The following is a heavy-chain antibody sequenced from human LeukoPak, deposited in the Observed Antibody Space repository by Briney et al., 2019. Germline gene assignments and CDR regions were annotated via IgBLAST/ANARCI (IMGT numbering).Heavy chain of an antibody. CDR3: ATGMYYYYYGMDV. D-gene: IGHD1-1*01. CDR2: ISAYNGNT. J-gene: IGHJ6*02. V-gene: IGHV1-18*01. CDR1: GYTFTSYG. Sequence: VASVKVSCKASGYTFTSYGISWVRQAPGQGLEWMGWISAYNGNTNYAQKLQGRVTMTTDTSTSTAYMELSSLRSEDTAVYYCATGMYYYYYGMDVWGQGTTVTVSS.